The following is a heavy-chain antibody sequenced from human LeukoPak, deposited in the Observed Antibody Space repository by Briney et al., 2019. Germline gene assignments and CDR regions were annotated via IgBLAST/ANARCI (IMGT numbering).Heavy chain of an antibody. V-gene: IGHV1-69*05. D-gene: IGHD5-18*01. Sequence: SVKVSCKASGGTFSSYAISWVRQAPGQGLEWMGRIIPIFGTAKYAQKFQGRVTITTDESTSTAYMELSSLRSEDTAVYYCARLPIYSYGFDYWGQGTLVTVSS. CDR3: ARLPIYSYGFDY. CDR1: GGTFSSYA. J-gene: IGHJ4*02. CDR2: IIPIFGTA.